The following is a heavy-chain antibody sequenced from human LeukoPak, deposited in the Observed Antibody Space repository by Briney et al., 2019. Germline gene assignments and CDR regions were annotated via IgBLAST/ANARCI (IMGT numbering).Heavy chain of an antibody. V-gene: IGHV4-34*01. CDR1: GGSFSGYY. J-gene: IGHJ4*02. CDR2: INHSGST. Sequence: KPSETLSLTCAVYGGSFSGYYWSWIRQPPGEGLEWIGEINHSGSTNYNPSLKSRVTISVDTSKNQFSLKLSSVTAADTAVYYCARTRGMSCWGQGTLVTVSS. CDR3: ARTRGMSC. D-gene: IGHD3-16*01.